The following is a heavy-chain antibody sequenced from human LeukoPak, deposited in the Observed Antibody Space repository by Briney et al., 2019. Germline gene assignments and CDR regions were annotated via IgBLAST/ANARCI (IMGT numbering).Heavy chain of an antibody. CDR3: AADPHRGVGQEYYFDY. CDR1: GFTFTSPA. V-gene: IGHV1-58*02. J-gene: IGHJ4*02. CDR2: IVVGSGNT. D-gene: IGHD3-10*01. Sequence: TSVKVSCKASGFTFTSPAMQWVRQARGQRLEWIGWIVVGSGNTNYAQKFQERVTITRDMSTSTAYMELSSLRSEDTAVYYCAADPHRGVGQEYYFDYWGQGTLVTVSS.